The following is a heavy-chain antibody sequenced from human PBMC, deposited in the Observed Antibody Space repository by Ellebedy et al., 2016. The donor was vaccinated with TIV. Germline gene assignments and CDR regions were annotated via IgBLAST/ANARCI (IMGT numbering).Heavy chain of an antibody. CDR2: ITQGGNT. V-gene: IGHV4-34*01. J-gene: IGHJ4*02. CDR3: ARGISLGGASYFDL. Sequence: MPSETLSLTCAVYGGSFSYYYWTWIRQSPGEGLEWIGEITQGGNTNYNPSLKSRVAMSIDTSETQFSLNLSSVTAADTAVYYCARGISLGGASYFDLWGQGTLVTVSS. CDR1: GGSFSYYY. D-gene: IGHD4/OR15-4a*01.